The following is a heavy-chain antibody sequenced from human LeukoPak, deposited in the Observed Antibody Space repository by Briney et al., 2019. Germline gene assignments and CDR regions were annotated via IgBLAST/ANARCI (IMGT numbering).Heavy chain of an antibody. Sequence: GASVKVSCKASGYTFTDYYMHWVRQAPGQGLEWMGRIIPIFGTANYVQKFQGRVTITTDESTSTAYMELSSLRSEDTAVYYCARSYDSSGYYAYWGQGTLVTVSS. CDR2: IIPIFGTA. J-gene: IGHJ4*02. CDR1: GYTFTDYY. V-gene: IGHV1-69*05. D-gene: IGHD3-22*01. CDR3: ARSYDSSGYYAY.